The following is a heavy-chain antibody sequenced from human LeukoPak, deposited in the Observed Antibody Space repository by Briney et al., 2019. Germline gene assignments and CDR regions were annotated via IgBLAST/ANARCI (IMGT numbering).Heavy chain of an antibody. CDR2: IFSSGNT. Sequence: SETLSLTCSVSGGSISSYSWSWIRQPAGKGLDWIGRIFSSGNTKYNPSLKSRVIMSVDTSRNQFSLKVTSVTAADTAVYYCAREGGGFDYWGQGTLVTVSS. J-gene: IGHJ4*02. CDR3: AREGGGFDY. D-gene: IGHD3-16*01. CDR1: GGSISSYS. V-gene: IGHV4-4*07.